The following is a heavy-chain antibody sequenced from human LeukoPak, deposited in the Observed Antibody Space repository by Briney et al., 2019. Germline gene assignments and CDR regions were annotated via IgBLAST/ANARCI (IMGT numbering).Heavy chain of an antibody. V-gene: IGHV5-51*01. CDR1: GYSFTSYW. Sequence: GGSLKISCKGSGYSFTSYWVGWVRQMPGKGLEWMWIIYPGDSDTRYSPFFQGQVTISADKSISTAYLQWSSLKASDTAMYYCARQVEPDAFDIWGQGTMVTVSS. CDR2: IYPGDSDT. J-gene: IGHJ3*02. CDR3: ARQVEPDAFDI. D-gene: IGHD1-1*01.